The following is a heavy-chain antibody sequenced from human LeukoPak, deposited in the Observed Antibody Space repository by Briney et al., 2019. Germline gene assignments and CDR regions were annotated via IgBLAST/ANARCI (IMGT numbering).Heavy chain of an antibody. J-gene: IGHJ4*02. CDR3: ARGGYSYGYGDY. V-gene: IGHV4-59*01. CDR2: IYYSGST. Sequence: SETLSLTCTVSGGSISSYYWSWIRQPPGKGLDWIGYIYYSGSTNYNPSLKSRVTISVDTSKNQFSLKLSSVTAAHTAVYYCARGGYSYGYGDYWGQGTLVTVSS. D-gene: IGHD5-18*01. CDR1: GGSISSYY.